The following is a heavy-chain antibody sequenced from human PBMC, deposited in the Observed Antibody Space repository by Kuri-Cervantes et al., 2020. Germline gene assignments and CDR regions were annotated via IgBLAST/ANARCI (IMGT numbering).Heavy chain of an antibody. Sequence: ASVKVSCKASGYTFTGYYMHWVRQAPGQGLEWMGWINPNSGGTNYAQKFQGRVTMTRDTSISTAYMELSRLRSDDTAVYYCAREFENSSGHNWFDPWGQGTLVTVSS. D-gene: IGHD6-19*01. CDR2: INPNSGGT. J-gene: IGHJ5*02. V-gene: IGHV1-2*02. CDR1: GYTFTGYY. CDR3: AREFENSSGHNWFDP.